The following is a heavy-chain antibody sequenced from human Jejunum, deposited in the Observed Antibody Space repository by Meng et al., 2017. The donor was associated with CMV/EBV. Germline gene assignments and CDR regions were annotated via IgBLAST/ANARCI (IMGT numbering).Heavy chain of an antibody. D-gene: IGHD4-23*01. CDR1: FTVRSNY. CDR3: ARDSRTYGGNSGLVDY. CDR2: IYSGGST. J-gene: IGHJ4*02. Sequence: FTVRSNYMSWVRQAPGKGLEWVSVIYSGGSTYYADSVKGRFTISRDNSKNTLYLQMNSLRAEDTAVYYCARDSRTYGGNSGLVDYWGQGTLVTVSS. V-gene: IGHV3-53*01.